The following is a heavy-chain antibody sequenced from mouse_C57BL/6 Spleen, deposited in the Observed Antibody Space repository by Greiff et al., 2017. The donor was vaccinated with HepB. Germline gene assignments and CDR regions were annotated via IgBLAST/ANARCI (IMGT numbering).Heavy chain of an antibody. V-gene: IGHV1-52*01. Sequence: QVQLQQPGAELVRPGSSVKLSCKASGYTFTSYWMHWVKQRPIQGLEWIGNIDPSDSETHYNQKFKDKATLTVDKSSSTAYMQLSSLTSEDSAVYYCARGGPYGNYDFDYWGQGTTLTVSS. J-gene: IGHJ2*01. CDR1: GYTFTSYW. CDR3: ARGGPYGNYDFDY. CDR2: IDPSDSET. D-gene: IGHD2-1*01.